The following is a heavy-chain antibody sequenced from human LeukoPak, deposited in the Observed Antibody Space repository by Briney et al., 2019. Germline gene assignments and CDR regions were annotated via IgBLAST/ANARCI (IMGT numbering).Heavy chain of an antibody. CDR1: GFTFSSYA. Sequence: PGGSLRLSCAASGFTFSSYAMHWVRQAPGKGLEWVAVISYDGSNKYYADSVKGRFTISRDNSKNTLYLQMNSLRAEDTAVYYCASPRGELRFLEWLSNFDYWGQGTLVTVSS. CDR2: ISYDGSNK. V-gene: IGHV3-30-3*01. D-gene: IGHD3-3*01. J-gene: IGHJ4*02. CDR3: ASPRGELRFLEWLSNFDY.